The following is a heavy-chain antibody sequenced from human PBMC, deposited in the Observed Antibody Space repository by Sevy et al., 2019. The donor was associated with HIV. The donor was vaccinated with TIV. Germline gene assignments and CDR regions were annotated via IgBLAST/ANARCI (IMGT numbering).Heavy chain of an antibody. Sequence: GWSLRLSCAASGFIFSSYAMHWVRQAPGKGLEWVALISDNGITIHYADSVKGRFTISRDNSKNTLFLQMNGLRAEDTALYYCARDGSYCSGGSCYSGEYFQHWGQGTLVTVSS. J-gene: IGHJ1*01. CDR1: GFIFSSYA. CDR2: ISDNGITI. V-gene: IGHV3-30-3*01. D-gene: IGHD2-15*01. CDR3: ARDGSYCSGGSCYSGEYFQH.